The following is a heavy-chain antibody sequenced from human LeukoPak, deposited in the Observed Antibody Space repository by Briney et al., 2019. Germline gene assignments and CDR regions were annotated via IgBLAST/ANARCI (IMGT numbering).Heavy chain of an antibody. D-gene: IGHD6-19*01. V-gene: IGHV3-53*01. CDR3: ANSPAGPTRFDN. Sequence: GGSLRLSCAASGFTVSSNYMSWVRQAPGKGLEWVSVIYSGGSTYYADSVKGRFTISRDNSKNTLYLQMNSLRAEDTAVYYCANSPAGPTRFDNWGQGILVTVSS. J-gene: IGHJ4*02. CDR2: IYSGGST. CDR1: GFTVSSNY.